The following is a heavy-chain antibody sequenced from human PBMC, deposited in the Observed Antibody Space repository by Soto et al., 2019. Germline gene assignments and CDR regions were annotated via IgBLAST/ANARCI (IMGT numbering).Heavy chain of an antibody. CDR1: GFTFSSYA. V-gene: IGHV3-64*01. CDR2: ISSNGGST. J-gene: IGHJ3*02. D-gene: IGHD3-3*01. CDR3: ARPKRFLEWPPGAFDI. Sequence: GGSLRLSCAASGFTFSSYAMHWVRQAPGKGLEYVSAISSNGGSTYYANSVKGRFTISRDNSKNTLYLQMGSLRAEDMAVYYCARPKRFLEWPPGAFDIWGQGTMVTVSS.